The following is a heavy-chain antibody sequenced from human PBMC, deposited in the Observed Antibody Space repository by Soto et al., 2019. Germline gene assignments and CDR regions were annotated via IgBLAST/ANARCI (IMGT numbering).Heavy chain of an antibody. CDR1: GFTFDDYA. CDR2: ISWNGGNI. CDR3: AKAGSYSSSWYGWFDP. Sequence: GWSLRLSCAASGFTFDDYAMHWVRQAPGEGLEWVSGISWNGGNIGYADSVKGRFTISRDNAKNSLYLLMNSLRPEDTALYYCAKAGSYSSSWYGWFDPWGQGTLVTSPQ. D-gene: IGHD6-13*01. V-gene: IGHV3-9*01. J-gene: IGHJ5*02.